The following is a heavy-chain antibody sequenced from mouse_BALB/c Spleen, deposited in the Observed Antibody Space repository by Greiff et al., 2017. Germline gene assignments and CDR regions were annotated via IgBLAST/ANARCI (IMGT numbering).Heavy chain of an antibody. V-gene: IGHV5-17*02. J-gene: IGHJ3*01. CDR1: GFTFSSFG. CDR2: ISSGSSNI. CDR3: ARDGYDYSWFAY. Sequence: EVQLVESGGGLVQPGGSRKLSCAASGFTFSSFGMHWVRQAPEKGLEWVAYISSGSSNIYYADTLKGRVTIARDNPKNTLFLQLTSLRSEDTAMYYCARDGYDYSWFAYWGQGTLVTVSA. D-gene: IGHD2-4*01.